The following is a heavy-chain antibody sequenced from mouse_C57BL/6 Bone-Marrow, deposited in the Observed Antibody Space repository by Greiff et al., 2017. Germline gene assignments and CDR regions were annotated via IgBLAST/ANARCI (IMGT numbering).Heavy chain of an antibody. Sequence: VQLQQSGPELVKPGASVKISCKASGYAFSSSWMNWVKQRPGKGLEWIGRIYPGDGDTNYNGKFKGKATLTADKSSSTACMQLSSLTSEDSAVYVCARWLLRGFAYWGQGTLVTVSA. J-gene: IGHJ3*01. CDR2: IYPGDGDT. CDR3: ARWLLRGFAY. D-gene: IGHD2-3*01. CDR1: GYAFSSSW. V-gene: IGHV1-82*01.